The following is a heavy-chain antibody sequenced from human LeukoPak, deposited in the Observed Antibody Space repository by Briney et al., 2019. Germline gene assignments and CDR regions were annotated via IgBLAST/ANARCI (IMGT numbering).Heavy chain of an antibody. V-gene: IGHV3-21*01. CDR1: GFTFSSYS. CDR2: ISSSSSYI. J-gene: IGHJ4*02. D-gene: IGHD5-12*01. Sequence: GGSLRLSCAASGFTFSSYSMNWVRQAPGKGLEWVSSISSSSSYIYYADSVKGRFTISRDNAKNSLYLQMNSLRAEDTAVYYCARGTRGGYDLGVYWGQGTLVTVSS. CDR3: ARGTRGGYDLGVY.